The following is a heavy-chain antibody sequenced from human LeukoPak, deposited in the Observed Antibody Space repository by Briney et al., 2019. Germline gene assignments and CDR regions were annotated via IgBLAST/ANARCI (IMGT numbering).Heavy chain of an antibody. J-gene: IGHJ4*02. CDR3: AKEGYDSSGYYEGNFDY. CDR1: GFTFSSYG. Sequence: GGSLRLSFAASGFTFSSYGMHWVRQAPGKGLEWVAVISYDGSNKYYADSVKGRFTISRDNSKNTLYLQMSSLRAEDTAVYYCAKEGYDSSGYYEGNFDYWGQGTLVTVSS. CDR2: ISYDGSNK. D-gene: IGHD3-22*01. V-gene: IGHV3-30*18.